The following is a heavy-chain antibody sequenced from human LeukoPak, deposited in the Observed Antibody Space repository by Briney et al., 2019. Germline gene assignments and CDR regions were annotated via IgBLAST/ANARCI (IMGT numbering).Heavy chain of an antibody. CDR2: IYYSGST. CDR3: ARDIGMATTDY. V-gene: IGHV4-59*01. Sequence: SETLSLTCTVSGGSLSSYYWSWIRQPPGKGLEWIGYIYYSGSTNYNPSLKSRVTISVDTSKNQFSLKLSSVTAADTAVYYCARDIGMATTDYWGQGTLVTVSS. CDR1: GGSLSSYY. J-gene: IGHJ4*02. D-gene: IGHD5-24*01.